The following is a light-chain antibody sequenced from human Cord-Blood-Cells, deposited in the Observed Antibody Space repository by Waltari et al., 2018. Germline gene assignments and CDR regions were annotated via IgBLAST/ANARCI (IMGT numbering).Light chain of an antibody. CDR3: SSYAGSNNLGV. Sequence: QSALTQPPSASGSPGQSVTLSCTGTSSDVGGYNYVSWYQQHPGKAPKLMIYEVSKLPSGVPDRFSGSKSGNTASLTVSGLQAEDESDYYCSSYAGSNNLGVFGGGTKLTVL. CDR2: EVS. J-gene: IGLJ2*01. CDR1: SSDVGGYNY. V-gene: IGLV2-8*01.